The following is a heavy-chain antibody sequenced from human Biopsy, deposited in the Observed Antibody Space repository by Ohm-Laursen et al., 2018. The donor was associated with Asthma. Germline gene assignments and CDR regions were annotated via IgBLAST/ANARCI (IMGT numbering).Heavy chain of an antibody. D-gene: IGHD6-13*01. Sequence: TLSLTCSLSSGSGGYMRSGNYYWGWIRQPPGKGLEWIGSIYYSGTTYYNPSLESRVTVSADTSKNQFSLKLTSVTAADTAVYYCVRGSSSWHHGPFHYYNGLDVWGQGTTATVSS. CDR1: SGSGGYMRSGNYY. CDR3: VRGSSSWHHGPFHYYNGLDV. V-gene: IGHV4-39*01. J-gene: IGHJ6*02. CDR2: IYYSGTT.